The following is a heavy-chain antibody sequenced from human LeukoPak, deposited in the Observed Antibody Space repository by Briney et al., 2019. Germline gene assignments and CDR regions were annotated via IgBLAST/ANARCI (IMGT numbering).Heavy chain of an antibody. CDR3: ARDPLDDYVWGSYRYSYYYYMDV. D-gene: IGHD3-16*02. CDR1: GFTFSSYS. V-gene: IGHV3-21*01. Sequence: GGSLRLSCAASGFTFSSYSMNWVRQAPGKGLEWVSSISSSSSYIYYADSVKGRFTISRDNAKNSLYLQMNSLRAEDTAVYYCARDPLDDYVWGSYRYSYYYYMDVWGKGTTVTISS. CDR2: ISSSSSYI. J-gene: IGHJ6*03.